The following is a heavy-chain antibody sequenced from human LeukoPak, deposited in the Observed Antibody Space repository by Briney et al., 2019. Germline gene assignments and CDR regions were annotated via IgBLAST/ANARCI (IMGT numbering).Heavy chain of an antibody. V-gene: IGHV3-23*01. J-gene: IGHJ4*02. CDR2: ISVYPPGT. D-gene: IGHD5-12*01. CDR3: AKDRGYTGYDSGGSDH. Sequence: PGGSLRLSCAASGFTFSSYSMNWVRQAPGKGLEWVSTISVYPPGTFYADSVTGRFTVSRDNSRNTLYLQMNSLRAEDTAVYYCAKDRGYTGYDSGGSDHWGQGTLVTVSS. CDR1: GFTFSSYS.